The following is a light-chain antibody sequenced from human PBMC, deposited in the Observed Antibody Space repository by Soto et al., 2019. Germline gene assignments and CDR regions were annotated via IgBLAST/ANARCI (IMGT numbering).Light chain of an antibody. CDR2: GAS. J-gene: IGKJ4*01. Sequence: EFVLTQSPGTLSLSPGERATLSYRASQSVTSNLAWYQKKPGQGPRLLIYGASTRATDIPARFTGSGSGTEFTLTISSLQSEDFALYYCQQYNQWPIAFGGGTKVDIK. CDR3: QQYNQWPIA. V-gene: IGKV3D-15*01. CDR1: QSVTSN.